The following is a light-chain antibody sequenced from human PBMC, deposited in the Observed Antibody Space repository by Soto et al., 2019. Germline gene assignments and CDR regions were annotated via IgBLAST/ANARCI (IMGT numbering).Light chain of an antibody. CDR2: DAS. CDR3: QQYDNLLPIT. CDR1: QDISKN. J-gene: IGKJ5*01. Sequence: IQMTQSPSSLSASVGDRVTITCQASQDISKNLNWYQQKLGKAPKLLIYDASSLQTGVPSRFSGSGSATHFTFTTISLQPADIATYYCQQYDNLLPITFGQGTRLEIK. V-gene: IGKV1-33*01.